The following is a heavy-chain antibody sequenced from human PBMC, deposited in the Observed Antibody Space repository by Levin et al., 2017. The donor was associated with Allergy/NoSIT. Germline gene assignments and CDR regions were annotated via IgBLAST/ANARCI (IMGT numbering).Heavy chain of an antibody. J-gene: IGHJ3*02. V-gene: IGHV5-51*01. CDR2: TYPDDSHT. CDR3: VRKGREGGTWEYEAFGI. Sequence: GESLKISCQCSGYKFSKFWIAWVRQVPGQGLEWMGITYPDDSHTRYSQSFQGQVSISVDRSTNSPHLHWRSLKASDTATYYCVRKGREGGTWEYEAFGIWGQGTVLIVSS. D-gene: IGHD1-14*01. CDR1: GYKFSKFW.